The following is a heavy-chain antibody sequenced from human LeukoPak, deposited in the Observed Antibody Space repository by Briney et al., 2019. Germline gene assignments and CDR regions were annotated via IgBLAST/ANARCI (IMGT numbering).Heavy chain of an antibody. Sequence: GASVKVSCKASGYTFNSSYMHWVRQAPGQGLEWMGIIXXXXDSTRYAQKXQXXVTMTKDTSTNTVYMHLSSLSSDDTAVYYCAXXXXXXXXXRXXXXXDYWGQGTLVTVSX. J-gene: IGHJ4*02. CDR1: GYTFNSSY. CDR2: IXXXXDST. CDR3: AXXXXXXXXXRXXXXXDY. V-gene: IGHV1-46*02.